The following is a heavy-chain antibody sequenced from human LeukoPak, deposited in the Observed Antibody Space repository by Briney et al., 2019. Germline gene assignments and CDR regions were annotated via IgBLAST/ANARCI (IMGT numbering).Heavy chain of an antibody. D-gene: IGHD3-22*01. CDR2: MNPNSGNT. CDR1: GYTFTSYD. Sequence: ASVKVSCKASGYTFTSYDIDWVRQATGQGLEWMGWMNPNSGNTGYAQKLQGRVTMTRNTSISTAYMELSSLRSEDTAVYYCARGYYDSSGYRNWFDPWGQGTLVTVSS. J-gene: IGHJ5*02. CDR3: ARGYYDSSGYRNWFDP. V-gene: IGHV1-8*01.